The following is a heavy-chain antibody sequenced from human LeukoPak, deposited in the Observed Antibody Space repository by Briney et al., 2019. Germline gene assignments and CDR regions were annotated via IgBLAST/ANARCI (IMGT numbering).Heavy chain of an antibody. Sequence: GGSLRLSCAASGFTFSGYSMNWVRQAPGKGLEWVSSISRSSSYIYYADSVKGRFTISRDNAKNSLYLQMNSLRAEDTAVYYCARGADMSPEYWGQGTLVTVSS. J-gene: IGHJ4*02. V-gene: IGHV3-21*01. CDR2: ISRSSSYI. CDR1: GFTFSGYS. CDR3: ARGADMSPEY.